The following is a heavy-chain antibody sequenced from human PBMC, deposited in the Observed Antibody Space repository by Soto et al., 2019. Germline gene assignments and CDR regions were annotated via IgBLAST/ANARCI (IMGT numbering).Heavy chain of an antibody. J-gene: IGHJ4*02. D-gene: IGHD1-1*01. Sequence: QGQLLQSGAEVKKPGSSVNGSCNASGGSFSGHRVSGVRQAPVQRLEWIGGIIPMFRTTNYSRKSPGRLTFPADGATNTDSMELTSRTSAGTASYYGATEPKWGQGTLVTVSS. CDR1: GGSFSGHR. CDR3: ATEPK. CDR2: IIPMFRTT. V-gene: IGHV1-69*01.